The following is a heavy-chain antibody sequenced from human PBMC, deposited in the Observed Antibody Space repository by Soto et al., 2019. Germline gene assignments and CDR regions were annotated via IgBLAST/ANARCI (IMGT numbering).Heavy chain of an antibody. Sequence: GGSLRLSCAASGFTFDDYAMHWVRQVPGKGLEWVSGISWNSGSIGYADSVKGRFTISRDNAKNSLYLQMNSLRAEDTALYYCAKEGTRSSSFDYWGQGTLVTVSS. CDR1: GFTFDDYA. CDR3: AKEGTRSSSFDY. J-gene: IGHJ4*02. V-gene: IGHV3-9*01. CDR2: ISWNSGSI. D-gene: IGHD6-13*01.